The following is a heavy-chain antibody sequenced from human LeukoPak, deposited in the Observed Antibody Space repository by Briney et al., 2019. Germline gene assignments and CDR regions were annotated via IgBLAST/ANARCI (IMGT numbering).Heavy chain of an antibody. CDR2: INPNSGGT. CDR1: GYTFTGYY. CDR3: ARTDTAMVNIGMDV. Sequence: ASVKVSCKASGYTFTGYYMHWVRQAPGQGLEWMGWINPNSGGTNYAQKFQGRVTMTRDTSIRTAYMELSRLRSDDTAVYYYARTDTAMVNIGMDVWGQGTTVTVSS. D-gene: IGHD5-18*01. V-gene: IGHV1-2*02. J-gene: IGHJ6*01.